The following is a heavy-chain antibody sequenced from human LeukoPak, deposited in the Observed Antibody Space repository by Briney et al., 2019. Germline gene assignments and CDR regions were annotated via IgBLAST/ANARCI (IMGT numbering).Heavy chain of an antibody. CDR2: ISSSSYI. CDR3: ARESLGSSGYYRDY. CDR1: GFTFSSYS. V-gene: IGHV3-21*01. Sequence: GGSLRLSCAASGFTFSSYSMNWVRQAPGKGLEWVSSISSSSYIYYADSVKGRFTISRDNAKNSLYLQMNSLRAEDTAVYYCARESLGSSGYYRDYWDQGTLVTVSS. J-gene: IGHJ4*02. D-gene: IGHD3-22*01.